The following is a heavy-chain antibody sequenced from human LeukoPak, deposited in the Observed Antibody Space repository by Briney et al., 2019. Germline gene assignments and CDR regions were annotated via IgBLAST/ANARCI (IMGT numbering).Heavy chain of an antibody. V-gene: IGHV3-7*05. CDR3: VSNGRWNCDD. J-gene: IGHJ4*02. CDR1: GSTFSNHS. Sequence: GGCLRLACAASGSTFSNHSMAWVRQAPGRGLEWVANIKQDGRDKNYVNSVKGRFTLSRDHAKNSLSLQMNSLRAEGTALYSCVSNGRWNCDDWGGGPGHRLL. CDR2: IKQDGRDK. D-gene: IGHD2-8*01.